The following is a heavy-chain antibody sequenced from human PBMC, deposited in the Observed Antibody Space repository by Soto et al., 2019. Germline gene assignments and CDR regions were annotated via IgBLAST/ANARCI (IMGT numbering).Heavy chain of an antibody. V-gene: IGHV1-69*02. CDR3: ATSYGSGSTHFDY. CDR2: VNPIVGMS. Sequence: QVQLVQSGAEVKKPGSSVRLSCTASGGTFNFYTINWVRQAPGQRLEWVGRVNPIVGMSSSASKFQDRVTMTADKSTNKAYMDLTGLKSEYTAVYYCATSYGSGSTHFDYWGQGTLVTVSS. J-gene: IGHJ4*02. D-gene: IGHD3-10*01. CDR1: GGTFNFYT.